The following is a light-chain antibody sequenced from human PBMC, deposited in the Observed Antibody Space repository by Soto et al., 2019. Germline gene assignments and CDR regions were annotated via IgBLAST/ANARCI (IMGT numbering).Light chain of an antibody. J-gene: IGKJ4*01. V-gene: IGKV1-39*01. CDR3: QQTYTMPFT. CDR2: AAS. Sequence: DIQMTQSPSSLSASVGDRVTITCRANLSITNYLHWYQQKSGRVPKLLIYAASNLQRGVPSRFSGRGSGTDFSLTISSLRLEDFATYFCQQTYTMPFTFGRGTKVEIE. CDR1: LSITNY.